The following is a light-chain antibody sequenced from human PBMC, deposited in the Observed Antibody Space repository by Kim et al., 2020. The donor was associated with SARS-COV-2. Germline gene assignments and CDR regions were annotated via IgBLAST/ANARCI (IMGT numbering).Light chain of an antibody. CDR3: SSYAGKV. Sequence: QSALTQPPSASGSPGQSVTISCTGTSSDVGGYNYVSWYQQHPGKAPKLMIYDVSKRPSGVPDRFSGSKSGNTASLTVSGLQAEDEADYYCSSYAGKVFGTVTKVTVL. J-gene: IGLJ1*01. CDR2: DVS. V-gene: IGLV2-8*01. CDR1: SSDVGGYNY.